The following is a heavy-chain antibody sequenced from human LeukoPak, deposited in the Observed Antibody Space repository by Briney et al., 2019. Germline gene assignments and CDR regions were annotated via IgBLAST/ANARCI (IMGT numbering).Heavy chain of an antibody. V-gene: IGHV3-23*01. CDR1: GFTFNTYA. Sequence: GGSLRLSCEASGFTFNTYAMNLVRQAPGKGLEWVSVIGGSGGSPYYADSVKGRFTISRDNSKNTLYLQMNSLRAEDTAVYYCARGGSYLSAFDIWGQGTMVTVSS. D-gene: IGHD1-26*01. J-gene: IGHJ3*02. CDR2: IGGSGGSP. CDR3: ARGGSYLSAFDI.